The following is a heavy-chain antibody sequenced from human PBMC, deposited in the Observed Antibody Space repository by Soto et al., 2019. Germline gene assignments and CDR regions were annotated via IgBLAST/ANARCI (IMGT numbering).Heavy chain of an antibody. J-gene: IGHJ4*02. CDR2: ISDSGNT. CDR1: GGSISSGGYY. V-gene: IGHV4-31*03. Sequence: QVQLQESGPGLVKPSQTLSLTCTVSGGSISSGGYYWSWIRQHPGKGLEWIGYISDSGNTYYNASLKSRVSISVDTSKNQVSLKVSSVTAADTAVYYCARISGYGSVYYFDYWGQGTLVTVSS. D-gene: IGHD5-12*01. CDR3: ARISGYGSVYYFDY.